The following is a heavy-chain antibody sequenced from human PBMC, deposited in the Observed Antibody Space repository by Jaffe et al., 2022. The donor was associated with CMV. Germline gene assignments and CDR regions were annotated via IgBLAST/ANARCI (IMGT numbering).Heavy chain of an antibody. CDR1: GYSFTSYW. CDR2: IDPSDSYT. V-gene: IGHV5-10-1*03. D-gene: IGHD3-3*01. Sequence: EVQLVQSGAEVKKPGESLRISCKGSGYSFTSYWISWVRQMPGKGLEWMGRIDPSDSYTNYSPSFQGHVTISADKSISTAYLQWSSLKASDTAMYYCARHVPSPLMGWSGSNSLNWFDPWGQGTLVTVSS. CDR3: ARHVPSPLMGWSGSNSLNWFDP. J-gene: IGHJ5*02.